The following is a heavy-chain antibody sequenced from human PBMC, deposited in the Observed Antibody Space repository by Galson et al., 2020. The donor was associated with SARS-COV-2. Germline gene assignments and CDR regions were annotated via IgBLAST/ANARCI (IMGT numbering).Heavy chain of an antibody. CDR3: ARVKGITMVRGVIHYLDYYFDD. CDR1: GYTFTGYY. Sequence: GESLKISCQASGYTFTGYYMHWVPQAPGQGLEWMGWIHPNSGGPNYAQKFQGRVTMTRDTSISTAYMGLTRLRSDDTAVYYCARVKGITMVRGVIHYLDYYFDDWGQGTLVTVSS. D-gene: IGHD3-10*01. CDR2: IHPNSGGP. J-gene: IGHJ4*02. V-gene: IGHV1-2*02.